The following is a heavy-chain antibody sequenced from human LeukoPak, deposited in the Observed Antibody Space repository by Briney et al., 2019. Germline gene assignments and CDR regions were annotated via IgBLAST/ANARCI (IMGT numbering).Heavy chain of an antibody. Sequence: GGSLRLSCAVPGFTLSNYGMSWVRQAPGKGLEWVAGISDSGGRTNYADSVKGRFSISRDNPKNTLYLQMNSLRAEDTAVYFCAKRGVVIRVILVGFHKEANYFDSWGQGALVTVSS. CDR2: ISDSGGRT. CDR3: AKRGVVIRVILVGFHKEANYFDS. D-gene: IGHD3-22*01. J-gene: IGHJ4*02. CDR1: GFTLSNYG. V-gene: IGHV3-23*01.